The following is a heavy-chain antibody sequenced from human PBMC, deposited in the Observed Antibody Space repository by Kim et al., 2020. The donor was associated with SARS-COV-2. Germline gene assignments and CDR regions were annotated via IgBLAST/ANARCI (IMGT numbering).Heavy chain of an antibody. CDR3: ARDDYGGNSFVEGLDM. D-gene: IGHD4-17*01. CDR2: IDLRGSTI. CDR1: GFTFSSYE. J-gene: IGHJ3*02. V-gene: IGHV3-48*03. Sequence: GGSLRLSCAASGFTFSSYEMNWVRQAPGKGLEWVSYIDLRGSTIYYADSVKGRFTISRDNAKNSLFLQMDSLRAEDTAMYYCARDDYGGNSFVEGLDMWCRGTIVIVSS.